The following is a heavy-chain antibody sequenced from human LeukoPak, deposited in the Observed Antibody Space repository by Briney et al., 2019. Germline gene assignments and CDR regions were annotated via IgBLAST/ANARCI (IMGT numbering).Heavy chain of an antibody. CDR3: ARKYYDILTGYSAYYYYYYMDV. J-gene: IGHJ6*03. CDR2: ISAYNSNT. CDR1: GYTFTSYG. D-gene: IGHD3-9*01. Sequence: ASVKVSCKASGYTFTSYGISWVRQAPGQGLEWMGWISAYNSNTNYAQKLQGRVTMTTDTSTSTAYMELRSLRSDDTAVYCCARKYYDILTGYSAYYYYYYMDVWGKGTTVTVSS. V-gene: IGHV1-18*01.